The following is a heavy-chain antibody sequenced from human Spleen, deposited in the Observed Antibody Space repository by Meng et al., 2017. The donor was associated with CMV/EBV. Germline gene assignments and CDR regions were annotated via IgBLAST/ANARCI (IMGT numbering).Heavy chain of an antibody. Sequence: VSSGSYYWSWIRQPPEKGLEWIGYIYYSGSTNYNPSLKSRVTISVDASKNQFSLKLSSVTAADTAVYYCARDPVDDFWSGYPGVPFWGQGTLVTVSS. CDR2: IYYSGST. J-gene: IGHJ4*02. CDR3: ARDPVDDFWSGYPGVPF. V-gene: IGHV4-61*01. CDR1: VSSGSYY. D-gene: IGHD3-3*01.